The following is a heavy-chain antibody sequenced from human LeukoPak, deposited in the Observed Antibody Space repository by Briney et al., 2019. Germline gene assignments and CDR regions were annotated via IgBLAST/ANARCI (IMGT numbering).Heavy chain of an antibody. Sequence: ASVNVSCKASGYTFNDYYMHWVRQAPGQGLEWMGWINPNSGGTSYAQKLQGRVTMTRDTSITTAYMELSRLRPDDTAVYYCARAATVTNYWGQGTLVTVSS. CDR2: INPNSGGT. V-gene: IGHV1-2*02. CDR3: ARAATVTNY. CDR1: GYTFNDYY. J-gene: IGHJ4*02. D-gene: IGHD4-11*01.